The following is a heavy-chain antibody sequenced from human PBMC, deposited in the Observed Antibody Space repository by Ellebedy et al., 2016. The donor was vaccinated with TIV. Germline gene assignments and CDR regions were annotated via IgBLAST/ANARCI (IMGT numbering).Heavy chain of an antibody. CDR2: ISGSGVGT. J-gene: IGHJ5*02. V-gene: IGHV3-23*01. D-gene: IGHD3-3*01. CDR1: GFTFSNAW. CDR3: AKGYRFASGFDP. Sequence: GESLKISXAASGFTFSNAWMSWVRQAPGKGLEWVSTISGSGVGTYYADSVKGRFTISRDNSKNTLYLQMNSLRAEDTAVYYCAKGYRFASGFDPWGQGTLVTVSS.